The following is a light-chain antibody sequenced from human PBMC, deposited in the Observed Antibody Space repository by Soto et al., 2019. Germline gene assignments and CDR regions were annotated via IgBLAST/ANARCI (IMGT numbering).Light chain of an antibody. CDR2: DAS. CDR1: QSVSSSY. Sequence: EIVLTQSPATLSLSPGERATLSCGASQSVSSSYSAWYQQKPGLAPRLLIYDASSRATGITDRFSCSGSGTDFTLTLSRLEPEDFAVYYCQQYGSSSYTFGQGTKLEIK. J-gene: IGKJ2*01. V-gene: IGKV3D-20*01. CDR3: QQYGSSSYT.